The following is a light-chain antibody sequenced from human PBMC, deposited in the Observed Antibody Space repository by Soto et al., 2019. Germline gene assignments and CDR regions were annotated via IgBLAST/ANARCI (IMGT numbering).Light chain of an antibody. Sequence: PGDTATLSCRASQSVPTDYLAWYQQKPGQAPSLLIYGASRRATGIPDRFSGSGSGTDFTLSIRLEPEDFAGYFCQQYGGSPLTFGGGTKVEI. CDR3: QQYGGSPLT. CDR2: GAS. J-gene: IGKJ4*01. V-gene: IGKV3-20*01. CDR1: QSVPTDY.